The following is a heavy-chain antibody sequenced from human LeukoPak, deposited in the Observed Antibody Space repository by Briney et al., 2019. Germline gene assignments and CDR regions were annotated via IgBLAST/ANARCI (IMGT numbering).Heavy chain of an antibody. J-gene: IGHJ3*01. V-gene: IGHV3-13*04. Sequence: GGSLRLSCAASGLTFSTYDMHWVRQATGEGLEWVSGIGKGGDTYYVGSVKGRFTISRENAKNSLYLQMNSLRSGDTAVYYCARGGYSGFDVWGQGTVVTISS. CDR2: IGKGGDT. D-gene: IGHD5-12*01. CDR1: GLTFSTYD. CDR3: ARGGYSGFDV.